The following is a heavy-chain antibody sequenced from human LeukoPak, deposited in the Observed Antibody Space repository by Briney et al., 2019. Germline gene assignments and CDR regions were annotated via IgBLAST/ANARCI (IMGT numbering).Heavy chain of an antibody. CDR3: ARASHWNQLHYFDY. CDR2: IYYSGST. D-gene: IGHD1-1*01. CDR1: GGSISSSSYY. Sequence: SETLSLTCTVSGGSISSSSYYWGWIRQPPGKGLEWIGSIYYSGSTYYNPSLKSRVTISVDTSKNQFSLKLSSVTAADTAVYYCARASHWNQLHYFDYWGQGTLVTVSS. J-gene: IGHJ4*02. V-gene: IGHV4-39*07.